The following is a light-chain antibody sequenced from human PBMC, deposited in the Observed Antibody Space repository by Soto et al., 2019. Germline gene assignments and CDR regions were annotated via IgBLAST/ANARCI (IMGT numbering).Light chain of an antibody. CDR1: QSISSW. J-gene: IGKJ4*01. CDR3: QQTHTFPLT. Sequence: DIQMTQFPSSVSASVGDTVAITCRASQSISSWLAWYQQRPGEAPKLLIYTGSILQVGVPSRFSGSGSGTDFILTIDNLQPEDFATYYCQQTHTFPLTLGGGTKVEIK. CDR2: TGS. V-gene: IGKV1-12*01.